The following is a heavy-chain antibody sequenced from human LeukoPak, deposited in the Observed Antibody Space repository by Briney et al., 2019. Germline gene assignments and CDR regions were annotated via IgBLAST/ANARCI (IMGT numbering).Heavy chain of an antibody. Sequence: GESLKISCKGSGYSFTSNWIGWVRQMPGKGLEWMGIIYPGDSDTRYSPSFQGQVTISADKSISTAYLQWSSLKASDTAMYYCASLEYSSSSGNDAFDIWGQGTMVTVSS. CDR3: ASLEYSSSSGNDAFDI. J-gene: IGHJ3*02. V-gene: IGHV5-51*01. CDR2: IYPGDSDT. CDR1: GYSFTSNW. D-gene: IGHD6-6*01.